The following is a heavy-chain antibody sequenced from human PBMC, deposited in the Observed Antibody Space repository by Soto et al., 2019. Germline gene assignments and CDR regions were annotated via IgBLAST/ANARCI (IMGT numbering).Heavy chain of an antibody. CDR2: IYYSGRT. J-gene: IGHJ4*02. CDR1: GGFISSYY. Sequence: SWSLCLTCTVSGGFISSYYWSWIRQPPGKGLEWIGYIYYSGRTNYNPSLKSRVTISVDTSKNQFSLKVSSVTAADTGMYYCARNGGSTWYYFDSWGQGTVVTVSS. V-gene: IGHV4-59*12. CDR3: ARNGGSTWYYFDS. D-gene: IGHD6-13*01.